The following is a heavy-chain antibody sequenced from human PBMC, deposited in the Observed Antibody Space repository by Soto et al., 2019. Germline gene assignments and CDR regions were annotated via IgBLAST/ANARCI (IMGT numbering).Heavy chain of an antibody. J-gene: IGHJ4*02. Sequence: EVQLVESGGGLVQPGGSLRLSCAASGFPFSSFWMHWVRQAPGKGLVWVSRINSDGRSTSYADSVKGRVTISRDNAKNTLYLQMNRLRAEDTAVYYCTSYYGSGSYWPTYWGQGTLVTVSS. D-gene: IGHD3-10*01. CDR2: INSDGRST. V-gene: IGHV3-74*01. CDR1: GFPFSSFW. CDR3: TSYYGSGSYWPTY.